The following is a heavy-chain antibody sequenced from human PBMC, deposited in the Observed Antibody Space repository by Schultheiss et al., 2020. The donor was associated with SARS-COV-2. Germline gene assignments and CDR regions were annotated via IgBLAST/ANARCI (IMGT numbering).Heavy chain of an antibody. D-gene: IGHD3-10*01. CDR3: ARGRFRDLTDFDY. CDR2: IYYSGST. CDR1: GGSFSGYY. J-gene: IGHJ4*02. V-gene: IGHV4-34*01. Sequence: SETLSLTCAVYGGSFSGYYWSWIRQPPGKGLEWIGSIYYSGSTYYNPSLKSRVTISVDTSKNQFSLKLSSVTAADTAVYYCARGRFRDLTDFDYWGQGTLVTVSS.